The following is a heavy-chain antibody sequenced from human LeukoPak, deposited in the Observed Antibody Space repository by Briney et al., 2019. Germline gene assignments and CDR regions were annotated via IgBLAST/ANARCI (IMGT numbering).Heavy chain of an antibody. Sequence: GGSLRLSCAASGFTFSNYEMNWVRQAPGKGLEWVSYISSGGSTIYYADSVKGRFTISRDNAKNSLFLQMNSLRAEDTAVYYCARGRVGTTTPFDYWRQGTLVTVSS. V-gene: IGHV3-48*03. D-gene: IGHD1-26*01. J-gene: IGHJ4*02. CDR1: GFTFSNYE. CDR3: ARGRVGTTTPFDY. CDR2: ISSGGSTI.